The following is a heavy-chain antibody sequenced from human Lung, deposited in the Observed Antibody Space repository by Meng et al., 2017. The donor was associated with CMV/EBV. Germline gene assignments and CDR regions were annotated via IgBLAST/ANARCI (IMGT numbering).Heavy chain of an antibody. CDR2: IYGSGRST. D-gene: IGHD3-3*01. CDR1: GSTFSSYA. Sequence: EFXKISXAASGSTFSSYAMSWVRQAPGKGLGWVSVIYGSGRSTSYAESVMGRFTISRDNSKNTLYMDMESLRADDTAVYYGAKDSRSDRWGGYPYYVDNWGQGTRVTVSS. V-gene: IGHV3-23*03. CDR3: AKDSRSDRWGGYPYYVDN. J-gene: IGHJ4*02.